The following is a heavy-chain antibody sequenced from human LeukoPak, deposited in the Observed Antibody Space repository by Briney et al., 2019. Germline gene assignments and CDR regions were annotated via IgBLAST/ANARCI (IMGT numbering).Heavy chain of an antibody. CDR3: AKDNELAYSDSSLGKNYFDY. D-gene: IGHD3-22*01. Sequence: GGSLKLSCAASGFTFSDSAMHWVRQASGKGLEWVGRIRNKAKSYATAYAESVKGRFTISRDDSKNTAYLQMNSLKTEDTAVYYCAKDNELAYSDSSLGKNYFDYWGQGTLVTVSS. J-gene: IGHJ4*02. V-gene: IGHV3-73*01. CDR2: IRNKAKSYAT. CDR1: GFTFSDSA.